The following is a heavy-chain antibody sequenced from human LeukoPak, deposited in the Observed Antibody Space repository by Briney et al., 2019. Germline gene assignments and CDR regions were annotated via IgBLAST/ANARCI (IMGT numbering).Heavy chain of an antibody. CDR3: ARGFQPAAAGDY. D-gene: IGHD6-13*01. CDR1: GGTFSSYA. Sequence: ASVKVSCKASGGTFSSYAISWVRQAPGQGLEWMGGIIPIFGTANYAQKFQGRVTIPADESTSTAYMELSSLRSEDTAVYYCARGFQPAAAGDYWGQGTLVTVSS. CDR2: IIPIFGTA. J-gene: IGHJ4*02. V-gene: IGHV1-69*01.